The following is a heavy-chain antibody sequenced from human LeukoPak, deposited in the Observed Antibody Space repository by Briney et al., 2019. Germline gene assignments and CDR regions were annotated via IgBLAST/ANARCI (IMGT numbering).Heavy chain of an antibody. Sequence: GASVKVSCKASGYTFTSYAMNWVRQAPGQGLGWMGWMNPNSGNTGYAQKFQGRVTMTRNTSISTAYMELSSLRSEDTAVYYCARGDSSSWYSRAFDIWGQGTMVTVSS. CDR2: MNPNSGNT. D-gene: IGHD6-13*01. CDR1: GYTFTSYA. J-gene: IGHJ3*02. CDR3: ARGDSSSWYSRAFDI. V-gene: IGHV1-8*02.